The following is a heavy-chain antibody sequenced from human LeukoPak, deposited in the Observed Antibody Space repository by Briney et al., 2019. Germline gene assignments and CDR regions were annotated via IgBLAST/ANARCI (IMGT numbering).Heavy chain of an antibody. CDR2: IRSKVYSGTT. J-gene: IGHJ4*02. D-gene: IGHD5-18*01. Sequence: GGSLRLSCTASGFTFGDYAMSWFRQAPGKGLEWIGFIRSKVYSGTTEYAASVKGRFTISRDDSKSIAYLQMNSLKTEDTAVYYCTRDRVGYSYDYSFDYWGQGTLVTVSP. CDR1: GFTFGDYA. V-gene: IGHV3-49*03. CDR3: TRDRVGYSYDYSFDY.